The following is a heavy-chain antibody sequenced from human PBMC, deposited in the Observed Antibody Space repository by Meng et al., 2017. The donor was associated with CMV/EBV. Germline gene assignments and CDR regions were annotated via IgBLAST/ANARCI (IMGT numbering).Heavy chain of an antibody. CDR3: ARDLLYCSSTSCYIRGEYFQH. D-gene: IGHD2-2*02. CDR1: GFTFSSYS. V-gene: IGHV3-21*01. J-gene: IGHJ1*01. Sequence: GGSLRLSCAASGFTFSSYSMNWVRQAPGKGLEWVSSISSSSSYIYYADSVKGRFTISRDNAKNSLYLQMNSLRAEDTAVYYCARDLLYCSSTSCYIRGEYFQHWGQGTLVTVSS. CDR2: ISSSSSYI.